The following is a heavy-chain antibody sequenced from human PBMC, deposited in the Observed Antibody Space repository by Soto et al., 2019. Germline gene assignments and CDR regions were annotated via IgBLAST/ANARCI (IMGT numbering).Heavy chain of an antibody. CDR2: IFYNGTT. V-gene: IGHV4-59*08. CDR1: GGFISTYF. J-gene: IGHJ5*02. D-gene: IGHD6-6*01. Sequence: PSETLSLTCTVSGGFISTYFWSWIRQVPGKGPEWIGYIFYNGTTNYNPSLKSRVTISADKSISTAYLQWSSLKASDTAMYYCARQQLGRRNWFDPWGQGTLVTVSS. CDR3: ARQQLGRRNWFDP.